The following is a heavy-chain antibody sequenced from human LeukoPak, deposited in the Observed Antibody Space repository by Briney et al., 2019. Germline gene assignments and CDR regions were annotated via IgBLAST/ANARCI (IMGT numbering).Heavy chain of an antibody. V-gene: IGHV3-30*03. J-gene: IGHJ5*02. Sequence: GDSVTLSCALSGFAFSTYVMHWARQAPGEGRGWVAVIRQDGDGKFYGNSVKGRFTLSRDTSKNTLYLEMDSLRVQDTAQSFCAREDYTSGNAGALGFDPWGQGTLVTVSA. D-gene: IGHD1-26*01. CDR3: AREDYTSGNAGALGFDP. CDR2: IRQDGDGK. CDR1: GFAFSTYV.